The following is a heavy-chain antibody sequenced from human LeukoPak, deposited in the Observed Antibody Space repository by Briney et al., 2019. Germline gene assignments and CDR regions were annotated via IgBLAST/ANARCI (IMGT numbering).Heavy chain of an antibody. CDR3: ARVPPGSYYYDSSGYYFDY. Sequence: VPVKLCCKASGYTFTRSGISWVRQAPGHRREGWGWISAYNGNTNYAQKLQGRVTMTTDTSTSTAYMELRSLRSDDPAVYYCARVPPGSYYYDSSGYYFDYWGQGTLVTVSS. V-gene: IGHV1-18*01. D-gene: IGHD3-22*01. CDR2: ISAYNGNT. CDR1: GYTFTRSG. J-gene: IGHJ4*02.